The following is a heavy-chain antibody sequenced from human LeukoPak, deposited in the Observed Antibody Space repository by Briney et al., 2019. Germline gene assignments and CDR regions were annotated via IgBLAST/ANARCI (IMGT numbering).Heavy chain of an antibody. CDR2: ISAYNGNT. D-gene: IGHD6-19*01. Sequence: GASVKVSCKASGYTFTSYGISWVRQAPGQGPEWMGWISAYNGNTNYAQKLQGRVTMTTDTSTSTAYMELRSLRSDDTAVYYCAREAYQGIAVADFDYWGQGTLVTVSS. V-gene: IGHV1-18*01. J-gene: IGHJ4*02. CDR3: AREAYQGIAVADFDY. CDR1: GYTFTSYG.